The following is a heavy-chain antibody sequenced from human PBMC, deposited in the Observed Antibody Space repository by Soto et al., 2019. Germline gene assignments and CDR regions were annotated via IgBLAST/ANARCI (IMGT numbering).Heavy chain of an antibody. D-gene: IGHD1-26*01. V-gene: IGHV3-30*18. CDR2: ISYDGSNK. CDR3: AKVQSGSSSPAFDI. Sequence: QVQLVESGGGVVQPGRSLGLSCAASGFTFSSYGMHWVRQAPGKGLEWVAVISYDGSNKYYADSVKGRFTISRDNSKNTLYLQMNSLRAEDTAVYYCAKVQSGSSSPAFDIWGQGTMVTVSS. J-gene: IGHJ3*02. CDR1: GFTFSSYG.